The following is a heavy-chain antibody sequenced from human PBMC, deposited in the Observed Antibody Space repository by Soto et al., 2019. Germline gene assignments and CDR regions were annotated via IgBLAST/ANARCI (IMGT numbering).Heavy chain of an antibody. CDR2: ISGSGGST. D-gene: IGHD6-19*01. J-gene: IGHJ4*02. Sequence: GGSLRLSCAASGFTFSSYAMSWVRQAPGKGLEWVSAISGSGGSTYYADSVKGRFTISRDNSKNTLYLQMNSLRAEDTAVYYFAKVADISGWPESGFVYWGQGTLVTVSS. V-gene: IGHV3-23*01. CDR3: AKVADISGWPESGFVY. CDR1: GFTFSSYA.